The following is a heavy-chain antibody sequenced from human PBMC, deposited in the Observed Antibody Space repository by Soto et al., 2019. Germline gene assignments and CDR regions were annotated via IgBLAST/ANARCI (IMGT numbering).Heavy chain of an antibody. CDR1: GFTFSSYA. V-gene: IGHV3-23*01. J-gene: IGHJ5*02. CDR3: ARDRSPNWFDP. Sequence: GGSLRLSCAASGFTFSSYAMSWVRQAPGKGLEWVSAISGSGGSTYYADSVKGRFTISRDNAKNSLYLQMNSLRAEDTAVYYCARDRSPNWFDPWGQGTLVTVSS. CDR2: ISGSGGST.